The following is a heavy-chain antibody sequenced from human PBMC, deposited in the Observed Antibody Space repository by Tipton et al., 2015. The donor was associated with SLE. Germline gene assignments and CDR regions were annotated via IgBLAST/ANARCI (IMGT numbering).Heavy chain of an antibody. CDR3: ARSSSVRTLLWPTFAY. Sequence: TLSLTCSVSGHSISSGFYWGWIRQSPGKGLAWIGNFYHRGTTYYNPSPKSRVTISADTSKNHLSLKLTSVTAADTAVYFRARSSSVRTLLWPTFAYWGQGTLVTVS. D-gene: IGHD2/OR15-2a*01. CDR1: GHSISSGFY. V-gene: IGHV4-38-2*01. J-gene: IGHJ4*02. CDR2: FYHRGTT.